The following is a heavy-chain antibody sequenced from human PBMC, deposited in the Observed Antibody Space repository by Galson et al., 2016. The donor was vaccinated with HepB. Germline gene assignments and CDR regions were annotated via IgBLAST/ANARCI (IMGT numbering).Heavy chain of an antibody. CDR2: MKPDGSER. J-gene: IGHJ3*02. D-gene: IGHD2-15*01. CDR1: GITLTTYG. CDR3: TRNAGWAFDI. Sequence: SLRLSCAASGITLTTYGMFWVRQAPGKGLEWVATMKPDGSERYFADSVRGRFTVSRDDAKITLFLQIDSLRAEDTAVYYCTRNAGWAFDIWGQGTKVTVSS. V-gene: IGHV3-7*03.